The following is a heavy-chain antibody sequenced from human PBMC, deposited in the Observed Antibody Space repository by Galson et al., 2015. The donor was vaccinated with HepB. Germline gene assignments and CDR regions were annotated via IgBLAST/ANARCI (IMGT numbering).Heavy chain of an antibody. D-gene: IGHD5-18*01. J-gene: IGHJ5*02. Sequence: SLRLSCAASGFTFSSYAMHWVRQAPGKGLEWVAVISYDGSNKYYADSVKGRFTISRDNSKNTLYLQMNSLRAEDTAVYYCARDGERTAIPSNWFDPWGQGTLVTVSS. V-gene: IGHV3-30-3*01. CDR3: ARDGERTAIPSNWFDP. CDR2: ISYDGSNK. CDR1: GFTFSSYA.